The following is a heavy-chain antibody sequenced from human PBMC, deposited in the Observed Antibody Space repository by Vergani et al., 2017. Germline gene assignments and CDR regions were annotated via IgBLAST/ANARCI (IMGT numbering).Heavy chain of an antibody. Sequence: EVQLVESGGGLVQPGGSLRLSCAASGFTFSSYSMNWVRQAPGKGLEWVSYISSSSSTIYYADSVKGRFTISRDNAKNSLYLQMNSLRAEDTAVYYCARGIGGTRWYAFDIWGQGTMVTVSS. CDR3: ARGIGGTRWYAFDI. CDR2: ISSSSSTI. CDR1: GFTFSSYS. V-gene: IGHV3-48*01. J-gene: IGHJ3*02. D-gene: IGHD4-23*01.